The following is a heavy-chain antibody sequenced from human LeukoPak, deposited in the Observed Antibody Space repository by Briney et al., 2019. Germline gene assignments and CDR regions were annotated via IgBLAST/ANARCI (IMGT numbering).Heavy chain of an antibody. V-gene: IGHV1-3*01. CDR1: QYSSSDYA. Sequence: GASVKVSCKASQYSSSDYAIHWVRQAPGQRLEWMGWIDAGNGRTKYSQSFQGRLTIIRDTSATTAYMELSRLRSDDTAVYYCARDDNSGYYSGPWGQGTLVTVSS. CDR3: ARDDNSGYYSGP. J-gene: IGHJ5*02. CDR2: IDAGNGRT. D-gene: IGHD3-22*01.